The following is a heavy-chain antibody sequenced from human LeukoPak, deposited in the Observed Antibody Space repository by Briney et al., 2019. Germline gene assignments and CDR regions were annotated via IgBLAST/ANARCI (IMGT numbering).Heavy chain of an antibody. V-gene: IGHV4-4*07. CDR2: IYTSGST. CDR1: GGSISSYY. Sequence: SETLSLTCTVSGGSISSYYWSWLRQPAGKGLEWIGRIYTSGSTNYNPSLKSRVTMSVDTSKNQFSLKLSSVTAADTAVYYCARSGYYYDSSGYYRSYYMDVWGKGTTVTISS. D-gene: IGHD3-22*01. J-gene: IGHJ6*03. CDR3: ARSGYYYDSSGYYRSYYMDV.